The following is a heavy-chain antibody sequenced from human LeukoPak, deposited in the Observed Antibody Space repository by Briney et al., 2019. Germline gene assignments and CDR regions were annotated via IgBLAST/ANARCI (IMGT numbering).Heavy chain of an antibody. CDR2: IYTSGST. J-gene: IGHJ3*02. V-gene: IGHV4-4*07. CDR1: GGSISSYY. CDR3: ARDMGSSSWIDAFDI. D-gene: IGHD6-13*01. Sequence: PSETLSLTCTVAGGSISSYYWSWIRQPAGKGLEWIGRIYTSGSTNYNPSLKSRVTMSVDTSKNQFSLKLSSVTAADTAVYYCARDMGSSSWIDAFDIWGQGTMVTASS.